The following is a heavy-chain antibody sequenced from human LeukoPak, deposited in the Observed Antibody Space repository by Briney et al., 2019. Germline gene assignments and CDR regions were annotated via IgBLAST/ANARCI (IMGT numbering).Heavy chain of an antibody. CDR2: IYPGDSDT. Sequence: PGESLKISCKGSGYSFTSYWIGWVRQMPGKGLEWMGIIYPGDSDTRYSPSFQGQVTISADKSISTAYLQWSSLKASNTAMYYCARVGYSSGWYGALDYWGQGTLVTVSS. V-gene: IGHV5-51*01. J-gene: IGHJ4*02. CDR3: ARVGYSSGWYGALDY. CDR1: GYSFTSYW. D-gene: IGHD6-19*01.